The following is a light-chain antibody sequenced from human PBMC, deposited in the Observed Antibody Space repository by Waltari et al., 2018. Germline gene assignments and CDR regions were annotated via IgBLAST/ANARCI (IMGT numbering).Light chain of an antibody. V-gene: IGLV2-11*01. CDR1: SSDVGGYNY. CDR3: CSYAGSYTLI. J-gene: IGLJ2*01. Sequence: QSALTQPRSVSGSHGQSVTISCTGTSSDVGGYNYVTWYQHHPGKAPKLMLYDVYKRPSGVPDRFSGSKSGNTASLTISGLQVEDEADYYCCSYAGSYTLIFGGGTKLTVL. CDR2: DVY.